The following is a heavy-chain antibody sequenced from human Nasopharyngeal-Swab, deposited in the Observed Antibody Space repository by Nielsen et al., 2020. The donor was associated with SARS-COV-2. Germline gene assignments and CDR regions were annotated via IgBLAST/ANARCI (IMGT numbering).Heavy chain of an antibody. J-gene: IGHJ6*03. CDR3: AIMTTVTSYLFYYYYMDV. V-gene: IGHV1-69*13. CDR2: IIPIFGTA. D-gene: IGHD4-11*01. CDR1: GGTFSSYA. Sequence: SVKVSCKASGGTFSSYAISWVRQAPGQGLEWMGGIIPIFGTANYAQKFQGRVTITADESTSTAYMELSSLRSEDTAVYYCAIMTTVTSYLFYYYYMDVWGKGTTVTV.